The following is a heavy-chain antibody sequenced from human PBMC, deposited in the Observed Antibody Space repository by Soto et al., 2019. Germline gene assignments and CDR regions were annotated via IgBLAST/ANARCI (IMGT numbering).Heavy chain of an antibody. CDR3: ARVPSRSPSLGWFDP. CDR1: RFTVSSNY. CDR2: IYSGESK. D-gene: IGHD6-6*01. V-gene: IGHV3-53*01. J-gene: IGHJ5*02. Sequence: GGYVRLSCAASRFTVSSNYMSWARQAPGKGLEWVSVIYSGESKLYADSVKGRFTISRDNFKNTLYLQMNSLRAEDTAVYYCARVPSRSPSLGWFDPWGQGALVTVST.